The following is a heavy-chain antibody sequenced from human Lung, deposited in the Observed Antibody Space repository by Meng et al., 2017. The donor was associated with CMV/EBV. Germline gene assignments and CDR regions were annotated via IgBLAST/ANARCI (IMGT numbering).Heavy chain of an antibody. Sequence: CTVSSGTRSSGAYCWSWIRQHAEKGLEWIGYSYYDGTTHYNPSLRSRVSISVDKSKNQFSLKLNSVTAADTAVYYCARQAPDNWFDPWGQGALVTVSS. V-gene: IGHV4-31*03. CDR2: SYYDGTT. CDR1: SGTRSSGAYC. CDR3: ARQAPDNWFDP. J-gene: IGHJ5*02.